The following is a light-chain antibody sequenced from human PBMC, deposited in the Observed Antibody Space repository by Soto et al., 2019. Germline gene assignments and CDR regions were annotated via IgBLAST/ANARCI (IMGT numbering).Light chain of an antibody. Sequence: EIVMTQSPVSLPVTAGEPASISCSSSQSLLHSNGYTYLDWYLQKPGQSPQILIYLGSNRATGVPDRFSGSGSDTEFTLIISSLQSEDSAVYYCQQYDNWPITFGQGTRLEIK. CDR3: QQYDNWPIT. CDR2: LGS. J-gene: IGKJ5*01. CDR1: QSLLHSNGYTY. V-gene: IGKV2-28*01.